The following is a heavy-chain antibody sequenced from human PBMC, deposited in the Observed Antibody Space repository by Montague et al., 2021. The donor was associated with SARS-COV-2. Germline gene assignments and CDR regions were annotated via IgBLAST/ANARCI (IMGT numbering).Heavy chain of an antibody. CDR3: ARGIFTIPFIPAHYYMDV. CDR1: GGSISSSSYY. CDR2: IYYSGST. D-gene: IGHD3-3*01. V-gene: IGHV4-61*05. J-gene: IGHJ6*03. Sequence: SETLSLTCTVSGGSISSSSYYWGWIRQPPGKGLEWIGYIYYSGSTNYNPSLKSRVTISVDTSKNQFSLKLSSVTAADTAVYYCARGIFTIPFIPAHYYMDVRGKGTTVTVSS.